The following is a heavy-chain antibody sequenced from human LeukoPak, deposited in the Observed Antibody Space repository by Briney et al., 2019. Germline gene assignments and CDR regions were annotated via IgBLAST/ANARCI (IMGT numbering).Heavy chain of an antibody. CDR1: GYSINSDYY. Sequence: SETLSLTCTVSGYSINSDYYWGWIRQPPGTGLEWIGEISHSGYTNLNPSLKSRLTISLDTSKNHFSLRLTSLTAADTAVYYCARHGFYGDSARRKFDPWGQGTLVTVSS. J-gene: IGHJ5*02. D-gene: IGHD4-17*01. CDR2: ISHSGYT. CDR3: ARHGFYGDSARRKFDP. V-gene: IGHV4-38-2*02.